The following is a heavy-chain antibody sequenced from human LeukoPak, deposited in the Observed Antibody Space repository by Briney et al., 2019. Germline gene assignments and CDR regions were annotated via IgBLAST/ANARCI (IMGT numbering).Heavy chain of an antibody. J-gene: IGHJ3*02. V-gene: IGHV3-21*01. Sequence: GGSLTLSCAASGFTFSSYSMDWVRQAPGKGLEWVSSISSSSSYISYADSVKGRFTISRDNAKNSLSLQMNSLRAEDTAVYYCARVQVATHSFDIWGQGTMVTVSS. CDR1: GFTFSSYS. D-gene: IGHD5-12*01. CDR2: ISSSSSYI. CDR3: ARVQVATHSFDI.